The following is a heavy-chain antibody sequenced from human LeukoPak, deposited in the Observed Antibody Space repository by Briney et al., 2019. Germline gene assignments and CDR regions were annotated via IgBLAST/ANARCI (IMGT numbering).Heavy chain of an antibody. CDR2: IIPIFGTA. J-gene: IGHJ5*02. Sequence: SVKVSCKASGGTFSSYAISWVRQAPGQGLEWMGGIIPIFGTANYAQKFQGRVTITADESTSTAYMELSSLRSGDTAVYYCARDPPSCEYSSSSCWFDPWGQGTLVTVSS. CDR3: ARDPPSCEYSSSSCWFDP. D-gene: IGHD6-6*01. V-gene: IGHV1-69*13. CDR1: GGTFSSYA.